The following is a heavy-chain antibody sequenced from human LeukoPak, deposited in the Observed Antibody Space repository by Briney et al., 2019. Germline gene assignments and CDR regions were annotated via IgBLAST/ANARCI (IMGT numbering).Heavy chain of an antibody. CDR2: INPSSGGT. V-gene: IGHV1-2*02. J-gene: IGHJ4*02. Sequence: ASVKVSCKASGYTFTAYYMHWLRQAPGQGLEWMGWINPSSGGTKYAQKFQGRVTMTRDTSISIAYMELSRLGSDDTAVYYCARETDRNFDYWGQGTLVTVSS. CDR1: GYTFTAYY. D-gene: IGHD1-14*01. CDR3: ARETDRNFDY.